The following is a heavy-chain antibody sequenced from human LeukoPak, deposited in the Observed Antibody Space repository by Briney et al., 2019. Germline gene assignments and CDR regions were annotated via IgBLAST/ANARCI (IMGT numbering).Heavy chain of an antibody. CDR1: GFTFSSYA. CDR3: ARVGYSSGWYPLVY. J-gene: IGHJ4*02. V-gene: IGHV3-23*01. CDR2: ISGSGGST. D-gene: IGHD6-19*01. Sequence: PGGSLRLSCAASGFTFSSYAMSWVRQAPGKGLEWVSAISGSGGSTYYADSVKGRFTISRDNSKNTLYLQMNSLRAEDTAVYYCARVGYSSGWYPLVYWGQGTLVTVSS.